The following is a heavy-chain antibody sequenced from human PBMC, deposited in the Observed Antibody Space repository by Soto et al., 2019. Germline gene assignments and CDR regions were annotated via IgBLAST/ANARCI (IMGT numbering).Heavy chain of an antibody. Sequence: EVQLVESGGGLVKPGGSLRLSCAASGFTFSRYSMNWVRQAPGKGLEWVSSISSSSSYIYYADSVKGRFTISRDNAKNSLYLQMNSLRAEDTAVYYCARGVGATTSGPDYWGQGTLVTVSS. V-gene: IGHV3-21*01. CDR2: ISSSSSYI. D-gene: IGHD1-26*01. CDR1: GFTFSRYS. CDR3: ARGVGATTSGPDY. J-gene: IGHJ4*02.